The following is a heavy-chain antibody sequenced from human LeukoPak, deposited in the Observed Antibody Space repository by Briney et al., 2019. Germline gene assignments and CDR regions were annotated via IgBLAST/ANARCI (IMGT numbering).Heavy chain of an antibody. CDR1: GFTFSSYG. CDR3: AKDTPRSLGTLDY. Sequence: GGSLRLSCAASGFTFSSYGMHWVRQAPGKGLEWVAVISYDGSNKYYADSVKGRFTISRDNSKNTLYLQMNSLRAEDTAVYYCAKDTPRSLGTLDYWGQGTLVTVSS. CDR2: ISYDGSNK. J-gene: IGHJ4*02. V-gene: IGHV3-30*18. D-gene: IGHD7-27*01.